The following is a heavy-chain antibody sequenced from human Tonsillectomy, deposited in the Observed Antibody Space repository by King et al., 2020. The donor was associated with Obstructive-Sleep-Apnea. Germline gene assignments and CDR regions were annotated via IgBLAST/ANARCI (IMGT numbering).Heavy chain of an antibody. Sequence: VQLQESGPGLVKPSETLSLTCTVSGGSISSYYWSWIRQPPGKGLEWIGYIYYSGSTNYNPSLKSRVTISVDTSKNQFSLKLSSVTAADTAVYYCARHVFSDSDPFDYWGQGTLVTVSS. CDR3: ARHVFSDSDPFDY. CDR2: IYYSGST. V-gene: IGHV4-59*08. CDR1: GGSISSYY. D-gene: IGHD2/OR15-2a*01. J-gene: IGHJ4*02.